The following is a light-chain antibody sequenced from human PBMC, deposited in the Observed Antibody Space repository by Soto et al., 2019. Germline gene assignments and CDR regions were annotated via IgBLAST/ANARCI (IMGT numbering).Light chain of an antibody. J-gene: IGKJ5*01. V-gene: IGKV3-15*01. CDR2: GAS. CDR1: QTVRNN. Sequence: TQSPGTLSLSPGERATLSCRASQTVRNNYLAWYQQKPGQAPRLLIYGASTRAPGIPARFSGSGSGTEFTLTISSLQSEDFAVYYCQQYNIWPPITFGQGTRREIK. CDR3: QQYNIWPPIT.